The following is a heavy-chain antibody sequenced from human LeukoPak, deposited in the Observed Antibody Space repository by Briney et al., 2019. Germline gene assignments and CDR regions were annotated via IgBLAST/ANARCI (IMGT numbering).Heavy chain of an antibody. D-gene: IGHD2-2*03. CDR2: MKGGGET. CDR1: GFSFTNYA. CDR3: ARASWISTADAVR. V-gene: IGHV3-23*01. Sequence: GSLRLSCAASGFSFTNYAMSWVRQAPARGPEWLSSMKGGGETFYADSVKGRFTLSRDDSRNTVYLQLNNLRVEDTAIYYCARASWISTADAVRWGQGTQVTVSS. J-gene: IGHJ4*02.